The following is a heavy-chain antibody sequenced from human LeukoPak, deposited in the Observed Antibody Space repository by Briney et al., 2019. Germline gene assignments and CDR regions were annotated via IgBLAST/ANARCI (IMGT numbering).Heavy chain of an antibody. V-gene: IGHV3-73*01. Sequence: GGSLRLSCAASGFTFSSYGMHWVRQAPGKGLEWVGRIRSKANSYATAYAASVKGRFTISRDDSKNTAYLQMNSLKTEDTAVYYCTRWTFGAQGLFDYWGQGTLVTVSS. CDR1: GFTFSSYG. CDR3: TRWTFGAQGLFDY. J-gene: IGHJ4*02. CDR2: IRSKANSYAT. D-gene: IGHD3-10*01.